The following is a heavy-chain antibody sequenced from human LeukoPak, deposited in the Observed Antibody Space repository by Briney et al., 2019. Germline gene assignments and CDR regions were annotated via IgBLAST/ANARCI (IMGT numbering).Heavy chain of an antibody. V-gene: IGHV3-33*06. D-gene: IGHD1-26*01. CDR2: IWYDGSNK. CDR1: GFTFSSYG. CDR3: AKELPYYYYMDV. Sequence: PGGSLRLSCAASGFTFSSYGMHWVRQAPGKGLEWVAVIWYDGSNKYYADSVKGRFTISRDNSKNTLYLQMNSLRAEDTAVYYCAKELPYYYYMDVWGKGTTVTVSS. J-gene: IGHJ6*03.